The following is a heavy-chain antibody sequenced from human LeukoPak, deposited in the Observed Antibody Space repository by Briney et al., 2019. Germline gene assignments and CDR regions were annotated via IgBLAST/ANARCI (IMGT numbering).Heavy chain of an antibody. CDR1: VDSLSSNIAV. D-gene: IGHD2-15*01. V-gene: IGHV6-1*01. CDR3: AGLGLGGAFDI. CDR2: TYYRSKWYN. Sequence: SQTLSLTCAISVDSLSSNIAVCNWIRQSPSRGLEFQLMTYYRSKWYNDYAVSVKSPITIKPDTSKNQFSLELNSANPEDTAVYYCAGLGLGGAFDIWGQGTMVTVSS. J-gene: IGHJ3*02.